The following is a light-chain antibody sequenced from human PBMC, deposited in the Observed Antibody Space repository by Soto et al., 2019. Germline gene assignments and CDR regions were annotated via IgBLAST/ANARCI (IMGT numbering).Light chain of an antibody. J-gene: IGKJ4*01. CDR3: QQTDSFPLT. Sequence: DIQMTQSPSSVSASVGDRVTITCRASQRISSWLAWYQQKPGKDPKLLIYAAPRLQSGVPSRFSGSGSATDFILTINSLQPEDFATYYCQQTDSFPLTFGGGTKVDIK. V-gene: IGKV1-12*01. CDR1: QRISSW. CDR2: AAP.